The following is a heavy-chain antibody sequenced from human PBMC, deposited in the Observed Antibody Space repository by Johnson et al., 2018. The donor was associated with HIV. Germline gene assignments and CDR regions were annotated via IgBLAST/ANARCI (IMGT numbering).Heavy chain of an antibody. CDR1: GFAVSKNY. D-gene: IGHD6-13*01. Sequence: VLLVESGGGLVQPGGSLRLSCAASGFAVSKNYLTWVRQAPGKGLEWVSIIYSGGNTYYADSVKGRFTISRDNSKNSLFLQMNSLRVEDTAVYYCARSGGYPNAFDMWGQGTLVTVPA. J-gene: IGHJ3*02. CDR3: ARSGGYPNAFDM. CDR2: IYSGGNT. V-gene: IGHV3-66*01.